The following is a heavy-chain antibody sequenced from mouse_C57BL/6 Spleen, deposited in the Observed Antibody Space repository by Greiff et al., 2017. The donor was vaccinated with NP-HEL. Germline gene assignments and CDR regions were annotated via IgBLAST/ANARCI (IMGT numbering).Heavy chain of an antibody. V-gene: IGHV1-52*01. CDR2: IDPSDSET. J-gene: IGHJ1*03. CDR1: GYTFTSYW. D-gene: IGHD2-2*01. Sequence: QVQLQQPGAELVRPGSSVKLSCKASGYTFTSYWMHWVKQRPIQGLEWIGNIDPSDSETHYTQKFKDKATFTVDKYSSTASMQLSSLTSEDSAVYYFARSGIYYGYDEYFDDWGTGTTVTVSS. CDR3: ARSGIYYGYDEYFDD.